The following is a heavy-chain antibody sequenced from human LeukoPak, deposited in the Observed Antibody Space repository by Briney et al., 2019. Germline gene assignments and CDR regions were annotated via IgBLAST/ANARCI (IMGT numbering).Heavy chain of an antibody. CDR1: GYSISSGYY. J-gene: IGHJ4*02. D-gene: IGHD6-19*01. CDR3: ARDSNGWSRGY. CDR2: IYHSGST. Sequence: PSETLSLTCTVSGYSISSGYYWGWIRQPPGKGLEWIGSIYHSGSTYYNPSLKSRVTISVDTSKNQFSLKLGSVTAADTAVYYCARDSNGWSRGYWGQGTLVTVSS. V-gene: IGHV4-38-2*02.